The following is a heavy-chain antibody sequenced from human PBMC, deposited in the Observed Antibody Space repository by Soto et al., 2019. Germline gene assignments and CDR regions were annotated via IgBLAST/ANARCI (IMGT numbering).Heavy chain of an antibody. V-gene: IGHV4-59*01. CDR3: ARSDYDSSGHPPYFDY. D-gene: IGHD3-22*01. J-gene: IGHJ4*02. Sequence: PSETLSLTCTVSGGSISSYYWSWIRQPPGKGLEWIGYIYYSGSTNYNPSLKSRVTISVDTSKNQFSLKLSSVTAADTAVYYCARSDYDSSGHPPYFDYWGQGTLVTVSS. CDR1: GGSISSYY. CDR2: IYYSGST.